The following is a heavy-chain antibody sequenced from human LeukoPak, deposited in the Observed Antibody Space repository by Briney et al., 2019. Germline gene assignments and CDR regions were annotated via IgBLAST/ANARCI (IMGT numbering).Heavy chain of an antibody. CDR1: GFTFSSYA. J-gene: IGHJ4*02. D-gene: IGHD3-3*01. Sequence: GGSLRLSCAASGFTFSSYAMHWVRQAPGKGLEYVSAISSNGGSTYYANSVKGRFTISRDNSKNTLYLQMGSLRAEDMAVYYCARDVGPHRGSGYYAYFDYWGQGTLVTVSS. CDR2: ISSNGGST. V-gene: IGHV3-64*01. CDR3: ARDVGPHRGSGYYAYFDY.